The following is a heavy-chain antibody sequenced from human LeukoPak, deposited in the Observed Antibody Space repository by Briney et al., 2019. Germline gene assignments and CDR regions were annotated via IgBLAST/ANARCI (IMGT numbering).Heavy chain of an antibody. D-gene: IGHD3-10*01. J-gene: IGHJ6*02. V-gene: IGHV1-2*02. CDR3: ARFVTSWFGALDV. Sequence: ASVKVSCKASGYTFTCYYMHWVRQAPGQGLEWMGWINPNSGGTNYAQKFQGRVTMTRDTSISTAYMELSRLRSDDTAVYYCARFVTSWFGALDVWGQGTTVTVSS. CDR2: INPNSGGT. CDR1: GYTFTCYY.